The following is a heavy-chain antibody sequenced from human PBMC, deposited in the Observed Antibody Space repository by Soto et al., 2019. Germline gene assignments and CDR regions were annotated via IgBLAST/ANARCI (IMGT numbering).Heavy chain of an antibody. CDR2: IDPSDSYT. CDR1: GYSFTSYW. V-gene: IGHV5-10-1*01. D-gene: IGHD6-13*01. CDR3: ARRDLGSWDYDWFDP. Sequence: PGESLKISCKGSGYSFTSYWISWVRQMPGKGLEWMGRIDPSDSYTNYSPSFQGHVTISADKSISTAYLQWSSLKASDTAMYYCARRDLGSWDYDWFDPWGQGTLVTVSS. J-gene: IGHJ5*02.